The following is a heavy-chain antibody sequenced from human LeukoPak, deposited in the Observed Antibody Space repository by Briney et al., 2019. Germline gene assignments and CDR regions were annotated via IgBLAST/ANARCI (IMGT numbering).Heavy chain of an antibody. CDR1: GFTFSSYW. V-gene: IGHV3-7*03. D-gene: IGHD3-3*01. Sequence: GGSLRLSCAASGFTFSSYWMNWARQAPGKGLEWVASIKHNGKVNYYVDSVKGRFTISRDNAKNSLYLQMSNLTAEDTAVYYCARDRRPYYDFWSGYDNWFDPWGQGTLVTVSS. J-gene: IGHJ5*02. CDR3: ARDRRPYYDFWSGYDNWFDP. CDR2: IKHNGKVN.